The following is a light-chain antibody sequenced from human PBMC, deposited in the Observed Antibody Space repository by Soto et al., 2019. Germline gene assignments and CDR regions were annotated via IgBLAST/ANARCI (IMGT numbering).Light chain of an antibody. J-gene: IGKJ4*01. Sequence: EIVLTQSPGTLSLSPGDRATLSCRASQSISSNFLAWYQHKPGQSPRLLIYGGSTRVTGIPDRFSGSGSGTDFTLTISRLEPEDFAVYYCQQYYDWPSLTFGGGTKVDIK. CDR1: QSISSNF. V-gene: IGKV3-20*01. CDR2: GGS. CDR3: QQYYDWPSLT.